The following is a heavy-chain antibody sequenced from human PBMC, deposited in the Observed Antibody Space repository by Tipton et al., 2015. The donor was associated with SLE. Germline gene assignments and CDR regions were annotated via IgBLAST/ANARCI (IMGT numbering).Heavy chain of an antibody. D-gene: IGHD6-13*01. J-gene: IGHJ4*02. Sequence: SLRLSCAASGSTFSSYWMHWVRQVPGEGLVWVSIIYGDGNTDYADSVKGRFTISRDNSKNTLFLQMNSLRTDDTALYYCARPPEVGSSLDYWGQGTLVTVSS. V-gene: IGHV3-53*01. CDR2: IYGDGNT. CDR3: ARPPEVGSSLDY. CDR1: GSTFSSYW.